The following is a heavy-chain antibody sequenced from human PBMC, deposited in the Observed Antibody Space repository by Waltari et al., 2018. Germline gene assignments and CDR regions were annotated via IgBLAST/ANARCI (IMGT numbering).Heavy chain of an antibody. J-gene: IGHJ4*02. CDR2: IYHSGST. Sequence: QVQLQESGPGLVKPSETLSLTCAVSGYSISSGYYWGWIRQPPGKGLEGIGSIYHSGSTYYNPSLKSRVTISVDTSKNQFSLKLSSVTAADTAVYYCARLKVLVVYAISSYFDYWGQGTLVTVSS. CDR1: GYSISSGYY. V-gene: IGHV4-38-2*01. D-gene: IGHD2-8*02. CDR3: ARLKVLVVYAISSYFDY.